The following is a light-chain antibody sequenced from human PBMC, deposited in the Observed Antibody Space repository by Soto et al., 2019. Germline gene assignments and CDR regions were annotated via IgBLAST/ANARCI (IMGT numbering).Light chain of an antibody. CDR2: EVS. V-gene: IGLV2-23*02. CDR3: CSYAGGGTYV. CDR1: TSDVGGFKF. Sequence: QSALTQPASGSASPRQAITISCTGSTSDVGGFKFVSWYQQYPGKAPKLMIYEVSERPSGVSYRFSGSKSGNTASLTISGLQAEDEADYYCCSYAGGGTYVFGTGTKVTVL. J-gene: IGLJ1*01.